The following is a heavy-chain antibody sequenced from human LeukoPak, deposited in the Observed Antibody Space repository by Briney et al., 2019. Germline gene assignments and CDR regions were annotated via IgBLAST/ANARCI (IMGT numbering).Heavy chain of an antibody. V-gene: IGHV3-30*03. CDR3: AGVSESGWYYFDY. J-gene: IGHJ4*02. Sequence: GGSLRLSCAVSGFIFSNYAMNWVRQAPGKGLEWVAVISYDGSYKYYADSVKGRFSISRDNSKKTLYLQMSSLRDEDTAVYYCAGVSESGWYYFDYWGQGTLVTVSS. CDR1: GFIFSNYA. D-gene: IGHD6-19*01. CDR2: ISYDGSYK.